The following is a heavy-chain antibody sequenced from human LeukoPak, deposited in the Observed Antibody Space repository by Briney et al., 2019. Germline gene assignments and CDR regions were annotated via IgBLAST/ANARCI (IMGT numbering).Heavy chain of an antibody. V-gene: IGHV3-23*01. CDR3: AKAVFYVRKGYYLDY. J-gene: IGHJ4*02. D-gene: IGHD3-16*01. Sequence: GGSLRLSCAASGITFSSYAMSWVRQAPGKGLEWVSAISGSGGSTYYADSVKGRFTIPRDNSKNTLYLQMNSLRAEDTAVYYCAKAVFYVRKGYYLDYWGQGTLVSVSS. CDR1: GITFSSYA. CDR2: ISGSGGST.